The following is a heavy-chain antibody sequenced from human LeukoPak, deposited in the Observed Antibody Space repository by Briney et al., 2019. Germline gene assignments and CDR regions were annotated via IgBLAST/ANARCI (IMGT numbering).Heavy chain of an antibody. V-gene: IGHV3-30*03. Sequence: GGSLRLSCAASGFTFSSNGMHWVRQAPGKGLEWVAVISYDGSNKYYADSVKGRFTISRDNSKNTLYLQMNSLRAEDTAVYYCARDRADIVVVPAAIASRHYYYGMDVWGQGTTVTVSS. CDR3: ARDRADIVVVPAAIASRHYYYGMDV. J-gene: IGHJ6*02. D-gene: IGHD2-2*02. CDR1: GFTFSSNG. CDR2: ISYDGSNK.